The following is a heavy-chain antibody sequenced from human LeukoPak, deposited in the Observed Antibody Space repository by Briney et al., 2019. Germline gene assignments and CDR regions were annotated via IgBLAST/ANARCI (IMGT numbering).Heavy chain of an antibody. V-gene: IGHV7-4-1*02. CDR3: ARGGPNWNYGNYFDY. J-gene: IGHJ4*02. CDR1: GYTFTSYA. CDR2: SNTNTGTP. Sequence: ASVKVSCKASGYTFTSYAMNWVRQAPGQGLEWMGWSNTNTGTPTYAQGFTGRFVFSLDTSVSTAYLQLSSLKAEDTAVYYCARGGPNWNYGNYFDYWGQGTLVTVSS. D-gene: IGHD1-7*01.